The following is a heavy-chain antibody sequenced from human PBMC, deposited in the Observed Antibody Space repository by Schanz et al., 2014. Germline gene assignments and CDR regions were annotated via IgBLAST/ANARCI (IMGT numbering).Heavy chain of an antibody. D-gene: IGHD1-1*01. CDR3: ARQGTTRFQYYMDV. J-gene: IGHJ6*03. V-gene: IGHV4-39*01. CDR1: GGSVSSNSYH. CDR2: VYYSGST. Sequence: QLQLQESGPRLVKSSETLSLICTVSGGSVSSNSYHWGWIRQPPGKGLEWIGNVYYSGSTYYNPPLQRRAPISVDTSKNQLPLKLPPVTAADTALYYCARQGTTRFQYYMDVWGEGTSVFVS.